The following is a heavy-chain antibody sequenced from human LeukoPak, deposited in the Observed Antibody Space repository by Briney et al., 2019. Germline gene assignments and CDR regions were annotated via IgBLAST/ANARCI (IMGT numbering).Heavy chain of an antibody. CDR2: ISSSSSTI. V-gene: IGHV3-48*04. D-gene: IGHD6-13*01. CDR1: GFTFSSYS. Sequence: GGSLRLSCAASGFTFSSYSMNWVRQAPGKGLEWVSYISSSSSTIYYADSVKGRFTISRDNAKNSLYLQMNSLRAEDTAVYYCAREIAARRYYYMDVWGKGTTVTVSS. J-gene: IGHJ6*03. CDR3: AREIAARRYYYMDV.